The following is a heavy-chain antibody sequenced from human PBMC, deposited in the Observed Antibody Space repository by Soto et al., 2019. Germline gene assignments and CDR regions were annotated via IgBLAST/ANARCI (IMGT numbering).Heavy chain of an antibody. J-gene: IGHJ4*02. CDR3: ARGRVAAAGY. V-gene: IGHV4-59*01. Sequence: SETLSLTCTVSGGSISSYYWSWIRQPPGKGLEWIGYIYYSGSTNYNPSLKSRVTISVDTSKNQFSLKLSSVTAADTAVYYCARGRVAAAGYWGQGTRVTVSS. D-gene: IGHD6-13*01. CDR1: GGSISSYY. CDR2: IYYSGST.